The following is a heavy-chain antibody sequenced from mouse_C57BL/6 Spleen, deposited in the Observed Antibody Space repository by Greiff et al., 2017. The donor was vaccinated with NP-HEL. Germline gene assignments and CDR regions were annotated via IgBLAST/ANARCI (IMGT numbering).Heavy chain of an antibody. V-gene: IGHV14-4*01. J-gene: IGHJ1*03. CDR1: GFNIKDDY. D-gene: IGHD1-1*01. CDR2: IDPENGDT. Sequence: VQLQQSGAELVRPGASVKLSCTASGFNIKDDYMHWVKQRPEQGLEWIGWIDPENGDTEYASKFQGKATITADTSSNTAYLQLSSLTSEDTAVYYCTGADYYGSRYFDVWGTGTTVTVSS. CDR3: TGADYYGSRYFDV.